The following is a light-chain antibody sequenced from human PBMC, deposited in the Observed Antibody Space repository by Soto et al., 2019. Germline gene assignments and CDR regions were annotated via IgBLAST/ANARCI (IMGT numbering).Light chain of an antibody. Sequence: DIQLTQSPSFLSASVGDRVTITCRASQDINSYLAWYQQKAGKAPKLLIHTASTLQSGVPSRFSGSGSGTEFTLTISSLQPEDVATYYCQQYNSYTWTFGQGTKVEIK. J-gene: IGKJ1*01. CDR2: TAS. V-gene: IGKV1-9*01. CDR3: QQYNSYTWT. CDR1: QDINSY.